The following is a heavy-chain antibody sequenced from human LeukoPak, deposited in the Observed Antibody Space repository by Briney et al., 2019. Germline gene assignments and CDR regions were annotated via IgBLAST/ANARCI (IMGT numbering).Heavy chain of an antibody. J-gene: IGHJ4*02. V-gene: IGHV3-13*01. CDR1: GFTFSTYD. Sequence: GGSLRLSCAASGFTFSTYDVHWVRQTIGRALEWVSAMGTADDTYYADSVKGRFTISRENAKNSFYLQMDSLRAGDTAVYYCAALGGSIYWGQGALVTVSS. CDR3: AALGGSIY. CDR2: MGTADDT. D-gene: IGHD1-26*01.